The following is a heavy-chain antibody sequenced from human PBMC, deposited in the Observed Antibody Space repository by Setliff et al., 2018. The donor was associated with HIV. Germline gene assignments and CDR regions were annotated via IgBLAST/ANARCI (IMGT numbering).Heavy chain of an antibody. J-gene: IGHJ5*02. CDR3: VRHHDSDFSGDPDWFDP. CDR2: IYTSGST. V-gene: IGHV4-61*09. CDR1: GGSISRGDYY. D-gene: IGHD2-15*01. Sequence: PSETLSLTCTVSGGSISRGDYYWNWIRQPAGKGLEWIGHIYTSGSTSGSTYYNPSLKSRVIISVDMSKNQFSLNLNSVTAADTAVYYGVRHHDSDFSGDPDWFDPWGQGILVTVSS.